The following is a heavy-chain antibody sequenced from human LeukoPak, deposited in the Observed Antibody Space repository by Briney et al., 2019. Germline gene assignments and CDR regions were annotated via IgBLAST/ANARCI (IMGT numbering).Heavy chain of an antibody. V-gene: IGHV1-69*05. D-gene: IGHD2-21*02. CDR1: GGTFSSYA. CDR2: IIPIFGTA. Sequence: SVSVSCKASGGTFSSYAISWVRQAPGEGLEWMGGIIPIFGTANYAQKFQGRDTMTRNTSISTAHLELSSLRPEDTAVYYCARRRVNSGDYVDSWGQGTLVTVSS. CDR3: ARRRVNSGDYVDS. J-gene: IGHJ4*02.